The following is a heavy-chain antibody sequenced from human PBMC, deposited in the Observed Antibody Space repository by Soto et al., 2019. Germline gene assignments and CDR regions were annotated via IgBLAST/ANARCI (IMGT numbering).Heavy chain of an antibody. CDR3: ASRDPGTSVDY. V-gene: IGHV4-4*02. CDR2: NYRTGST. CDR1: GGTFTSNNW. Sequence: QVQLQESGPGLVKPSGTLSLTCAVSGGTFTSNNWWTWVRQPPGQGLEWIGENYRTGSTNYNPSLKSPVSISLDKSENQFSLKVTSRTAADTAVYYCASRDPGTSVDYWGQGTLVTVSS. D-gene: IGHD1-7*01. J-gene: IGHJ4*02.